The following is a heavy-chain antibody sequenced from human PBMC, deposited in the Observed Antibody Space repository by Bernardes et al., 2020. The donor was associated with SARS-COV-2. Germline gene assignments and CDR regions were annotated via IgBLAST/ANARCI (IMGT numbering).Heavy chain of an antibody. D-gene: IGHD5-12*01. CDR3: ARDSGNIVTTTERFDY. J-gene: IGHJ4*02. V-gene: IGHV1-18*04. CDR1: GYTFTSYG. Sequence: ASVKVSCKASGYTFTSYGISWVRQAPGQGLEWMGWISAYNGNTNYAQKLQGRVTMSVDTSKNQFSLKVTSVTAADTAVYYCARDSGNIVTTTERFDYWGQGTLVTVSS. CDR2: ISAYNGNT.